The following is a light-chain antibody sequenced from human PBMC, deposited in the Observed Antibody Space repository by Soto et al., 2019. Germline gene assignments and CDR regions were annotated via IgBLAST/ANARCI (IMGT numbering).Light chain of an antibody. J-gene: IGKJ4*01. V-gene: IGKV1-12*01. CDR3: QQSNSFPAT. Sequence: DIQMLQSRSSVSAFVGDRATITCRASQGISSWLAWYQQKPRDAPKLLIYAASILQSGVPSRVSGSGSGTDFTLTISSLQPQDFATYYCQQSNSFPATFGGGTKVEIK. CDR1: QGISSW. CDR2: AAS.